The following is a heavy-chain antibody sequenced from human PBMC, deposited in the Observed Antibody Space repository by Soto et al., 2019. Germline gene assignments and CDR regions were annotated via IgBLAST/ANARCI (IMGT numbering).Heavy chain of an antibody. CDR1: GDSVTSDNYY. Sequence: SETLSLTCTVSGDSVTSDNYYWTWVRQSPGKGLEWIGYVHYTRSTNYNPSLKSRVTRSLDTSKDQFSLHLNSVTAADTAVYYCSRVGCSNSKCYTRGMDVWGQGTTVTVSS. CDR2: VHYTRST. CDR3: SRVGCSNSKCYTRGMDV. V-gene: IGHV4-61*01. D-gene: IGHD2-2*01. J-gene: IGHJ6*02.